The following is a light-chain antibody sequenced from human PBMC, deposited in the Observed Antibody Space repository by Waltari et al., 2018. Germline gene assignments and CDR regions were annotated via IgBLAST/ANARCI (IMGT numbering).Light chain of an antibody. V-gene: IGKV3-20*01. CDR1: QSLSSNY. CDR3: QHFDRSPWT. CDR2: AAS. Sequence: EIVLTQSPGTMYLSPGERATLSCRASQSLSSNYLAWYQQKPGQAPRLLIYAASNRAAGTPDRFSGSGSGTDFTLTISRLEAEDFAVYFCQHFDRSPWTFGQGTNVEIK. J-gene: IGKJ1*01.